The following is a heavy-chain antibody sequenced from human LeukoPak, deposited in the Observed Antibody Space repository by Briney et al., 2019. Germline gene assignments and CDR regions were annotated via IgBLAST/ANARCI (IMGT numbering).Heavy chain of an antibody. V-gene: IGHV3-21*01. CDR1: GFTFSSYS. CDR2: ISSSSSYR. Sequence: GGSLRLSCAASGFTFSSYSMNWVRQAPGKGLEWVSSISSSSSYRYYADSVKGRFTISRDNAKNSLYLQMNSLRAEDTAVYYCASDAATVTTTSMYYFDYWGQGTLVTVSS. J-gene: IGHJ4*02. CDR3: ASDAATVTTTSMYYFDY. D-gene: IGHD4-17*01.